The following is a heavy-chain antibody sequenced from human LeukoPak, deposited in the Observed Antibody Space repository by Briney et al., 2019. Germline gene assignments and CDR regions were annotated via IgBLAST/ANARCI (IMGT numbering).Heavy chain of an antibody. J-gene: IGHJ4*02. Sequence: SSETLSLTCTVSGGSVSSGNYYWSWIRQPPGKGLEWIGYIYYSGTTSYNPSLKSRVTISLDTSRNQFSLKLSSVTAADTAVYYCARGANWGSPDYWGQGTLVTVSS. CDR2: IYYSGTT. CDR3: ARGANWGSPDY. D-gene: IGHD7-27*01. CDR1: GGSVSSGNYY. V-gene: IGHV4-61*01.